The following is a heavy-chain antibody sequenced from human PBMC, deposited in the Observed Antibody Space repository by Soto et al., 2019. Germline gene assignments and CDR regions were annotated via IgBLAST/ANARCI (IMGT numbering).Heavy chain of an antibody. Sequence: QVHLVQSGAEVKKPGASVKVSCKASGYTFTNYDINWVRQATGQGLEWMGWMNPKSGNTGFAQNFPGRVTMTRDTSISTAYVELSSLRSDDTAVYYCARGGGPRWFGESAPKWFGPWGQGTLVTVSS. CDR3: ARGGGPRWFGESAPKWFGP. CDR1: GYTFTNYD. CDR2: MNPKSGNT. J-gene: IGHJ5*02. V-gene: IGHV1-8*01. D-gene: IGHD3-10*01.